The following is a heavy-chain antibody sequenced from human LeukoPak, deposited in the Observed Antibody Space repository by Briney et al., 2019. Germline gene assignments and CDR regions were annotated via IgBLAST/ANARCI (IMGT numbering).Heavy chain of an antibody. V-gene: IGHV3-30*04. CDR3: SRGQFRLGQYDSSAFDY. J-gene: IGHJ4*02. CDR1: GFTFSSYV. Sequence: GGSLRLSCAASGFTFSSYVMHWVRQAPGKGLEWVVIISYDGSNEYYADSVKGRFTISRDNSKNTLYLQTNSLRSEDTAVYYCSRGQFRLGQYDSSAFDYWGQGTLVTVSS. CDR2: ISYDGSNE. D-gene: IGHD3-22*01.